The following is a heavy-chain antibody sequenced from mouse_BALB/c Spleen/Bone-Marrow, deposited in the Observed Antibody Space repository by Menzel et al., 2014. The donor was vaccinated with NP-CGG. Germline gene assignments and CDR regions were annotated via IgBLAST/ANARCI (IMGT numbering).Heavy chain of an antibody. CDR3: ARALIVFDY. CDR2: IRNKANGYTT. Sequence: EVKVVESGGGLVQPWGSLRLSCATSGFTFTDYYMSWVRQPPGKALEWLGFIRNKANGYTTEYSASVKGRFTISRDNSQNILYLQMNTLRAEDSATYYCARALIVFDYWGQGTTLTVSS. V-gene: IGHV7-3*02. J-gene: IGHJ2*01. CDR1: GFTFTDYY.